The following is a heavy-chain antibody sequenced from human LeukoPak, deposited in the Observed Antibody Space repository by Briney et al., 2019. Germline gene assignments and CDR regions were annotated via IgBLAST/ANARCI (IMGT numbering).Heavy chain of an antibody. CDR1: AGSVTNGDYY. V-gene: IGHV4-61*08. CDR3: ARHPAGGGYFDY. J-gene: IGHJ4*02. Sequence: PSETLSLTCTVSAGSVTNGDYYWSWLRQPPGKALEWIGFVYYTGSTYYTPSLEGRATISVDTSKNQFSVKLSSVTAADTAVYYCARHPAGGGYFDYWGQGTLVTVSS. D-gene: IGHD3-16*01. CDR2: VYYTGST.